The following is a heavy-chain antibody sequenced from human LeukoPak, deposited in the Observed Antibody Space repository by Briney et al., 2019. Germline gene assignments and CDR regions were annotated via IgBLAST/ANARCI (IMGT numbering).Heavy chain of an antibody. D-gene: IGHD2-2*01. CDR3: AKVVAAARGDYYYYMDV. Sequence: GGSLRLSCAASGFTFSSYGMHWVRQAPGKGLEWVAFIRYDGSNKYYADSVKGRFTISRDNSKNTLYLQMNSLRAEDTAVYYCAKVVAAARGDYYYYMDVWGKGTTVTVSS. CDR1: GFTFSSYG. V-gene: IGHV3-30*02. J-gene: IGHJ6*03. CDR2: IRYDGSNK.